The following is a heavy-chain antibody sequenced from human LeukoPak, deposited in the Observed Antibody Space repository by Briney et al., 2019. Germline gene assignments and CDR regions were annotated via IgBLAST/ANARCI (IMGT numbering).Heavy chain of an antibody. CDR3: ARARYYDIFPDY. CDR1: GGTFSGYA. V-gene: IGHV1-69*13. D-gene: IGHD3-9*01. Sequence: SVKVSCKASGGTFSGYAISWVRQAPGQGLEWMGGIIPIFGTANYAQKFQGRVTITADESTSTAYMELSSLRSEDTAVYYCARARYYDIFPDYWGQGTLVTVSS. J-gene: IGHJ4*02. CDR2: IIPIFGTA.